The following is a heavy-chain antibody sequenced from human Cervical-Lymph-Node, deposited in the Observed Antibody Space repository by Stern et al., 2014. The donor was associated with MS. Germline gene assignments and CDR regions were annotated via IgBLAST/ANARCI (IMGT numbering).Heavy chain of an antibody. CDR3: ARGRGGNYRYYFDY. CDR1: GFTFSSYS. D-gene: IGHD4-23*01. J-gene: IGHJ4*02. CDR2: ISSGGSYI. Sequence: EMQLVEYGGGLVKPGGSLRLSCAASGFTFSSYSMNWVRQAPGKGLEWVASISSGGSYIYYAASLKGRFTISRDNAKNSLYLQMNSLRAEDTAVYYCARGRGGNYRYYFDYWGQGTLVTVSS. V-gene: IGHV3-21*01.